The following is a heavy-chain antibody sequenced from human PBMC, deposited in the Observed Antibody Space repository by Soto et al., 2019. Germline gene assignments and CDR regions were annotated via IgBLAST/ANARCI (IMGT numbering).Heavy chain of an antibody. D-gene: IGHD3-10*01. CDR2: IYSGGST. J-gene: IGHJ4*02. CDR1: GFTVINNY. V-gene: IGHV3-53*02. Sequence: EVQLVETGGGLIQIGGSLRLSCAASGFTVINNYMSWVRQAPGKGLEWASVIYSGGSTYYADSVKGRFTISRDNSKNTLYLQMNSLRAEDTAVYYCARGLITWSSDYWGQGTLVTVSS. CDR3: ARGLITWSSDY.